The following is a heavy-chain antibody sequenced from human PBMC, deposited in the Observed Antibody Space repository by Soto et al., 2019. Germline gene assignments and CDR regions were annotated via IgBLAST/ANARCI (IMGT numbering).Heavy chain of an antibody. CDR1: GYTFTTYD. CDR3: ARERKFDFWRKGLDV. Sequence: ASVKVSCKASGYTFTTYDINWLRQSPGQGLEWLGWMDPNSGSTGYAQNFQGRITMTRNISRNTAHMELSSLQSEDTAVCYCARERKFDFWRKGLDVWGQGTTVTVSS. J-gene: IGHJ6*02. D-gene: IGHD3-3*01. V-gene: IGHV1-8*01. CDR2: MDPNSGST.